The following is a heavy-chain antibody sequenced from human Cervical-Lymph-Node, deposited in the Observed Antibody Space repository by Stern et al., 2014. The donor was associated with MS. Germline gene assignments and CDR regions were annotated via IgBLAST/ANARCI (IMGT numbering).Heavy chain of an antibody. V-gene: IGHV3-33*01. Sequence: DQLVESGGGVVQPGRSLRLSCAASGFTFSYYGMHWVRQAPGKGLEWVAVIWYDGSNKYYADSVKGRFTISRDNSKNTLYLHMTSLRVEDTAVYYCARDLNYYDGSGYFDVNYYYGMDVWGQGTAVSVS. J-gene: IGHJ6*02. CDR3: ARDLNYYDGSGYFDVNYYYGMDV. D-gene: IGHD3-22*01. CDR1: GFTFSYYG. CDR2: IWYDGSNK.